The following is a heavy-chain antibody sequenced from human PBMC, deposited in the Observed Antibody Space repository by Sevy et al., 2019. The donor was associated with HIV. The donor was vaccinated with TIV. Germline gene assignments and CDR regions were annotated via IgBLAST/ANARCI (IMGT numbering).Heavy chain of an antibody. J-gene: IGHJ3*02. CDR1: GFTFYNSA. V-gene: IGHV3-23*01. D-gene: IGHD3-22*01. Sequence: GGSLRLSCAASGFTFYNSAMNWVRQAPGKGLEWVSTIFRSGETTYYADSVKARFTISRDNSKNMLYLQMNSLRTEDTALYYCAGARYDSSGSFDAFDIWGQGTMVTVSS. CDR2: IFRSGETT. CDR3: AGARYDSSGSFDAFDI.